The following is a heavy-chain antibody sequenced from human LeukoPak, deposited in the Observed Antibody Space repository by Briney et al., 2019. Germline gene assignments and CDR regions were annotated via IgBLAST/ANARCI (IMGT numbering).Heavy chain of an antibody. Sequence: SETLSLTCAVYGGSFSGYYWSWIRQPPVKGLEWIGEINHSGSTNYNPSLKSRVTISVDTSKNQFSLKLSSVTAADTAVYYCASELGGDMDVWGQGTTVTVSS. CDR3: ASELGGDMDV. D-gene: IGHD1-7*01. CDR2: INHSGST. CDR1: GGSFSGYY. V-gene: IGHV4-34*01. J-gene: IGHJ6*02.